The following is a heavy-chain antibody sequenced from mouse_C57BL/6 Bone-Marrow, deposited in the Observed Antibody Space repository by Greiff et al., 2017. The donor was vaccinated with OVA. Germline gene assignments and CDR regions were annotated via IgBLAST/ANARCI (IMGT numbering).Heavy chain of an antibody. CDR3: ARGPYYYGSSSYYFDY. V-gene: IGHV1-81*01. Sequence: QVQLQQSGAELARPGASVKLSCKASGYTFTSYGISWVKQRTGQGLEWIGEIYPRSGNTYYNEKFKGRATLTADKSSNTAYMELRSLTSEDSAVYFCARGPYYYGSSSYYFDYWGQGTTLTVSS. CDR1: GYTFTSYG. CDR2: IYPRSGNT. J-gene: IGHJ2*01. D-gene: IGHD1-1*01.